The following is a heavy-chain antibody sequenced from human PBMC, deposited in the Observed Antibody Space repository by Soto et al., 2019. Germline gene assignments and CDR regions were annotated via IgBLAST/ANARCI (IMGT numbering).Heavy chain of an antibody. Sequence: GESLKISCKGSGYSFTSYWIGWVRQMPGKGLEWMGIIYPGDSDTRYSPSFQGQVTISADKSISTAYLQWSSLKAADTAVYYCARDWEVVVPPYGMDVWGQGTTVTVSS. D-gene: IGHD2-2*01. CDR2: IYPGDSDT. CDR3: ARDWEVVVPPYGMDV. J-gene: IGHJ6*02. CDR1: GYSFTSYW. V-gene: IGHV5-51*01.